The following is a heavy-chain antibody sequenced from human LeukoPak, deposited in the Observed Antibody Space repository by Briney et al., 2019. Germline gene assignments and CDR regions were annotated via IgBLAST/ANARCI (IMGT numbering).Heavy chain of an antibody. V-gene: IGHV3-48*02. CDR2: ISRGSDTI. J-gene: IGHJ4*02. CDR1: GFTFSSYS. D-gene: IGHD3-10*02. Sequence: PGGSLRLSCAASGFTFSSYSMNWDRQAPGKGLEWVSYISRGSDTIYYADSVKGRFTISRDNAKDSLYLQMNSLRDEDTAVYYCARVFGSDDHFDYWGQGTLVTVSS. CDR3: ARVFGSDDHFDY.